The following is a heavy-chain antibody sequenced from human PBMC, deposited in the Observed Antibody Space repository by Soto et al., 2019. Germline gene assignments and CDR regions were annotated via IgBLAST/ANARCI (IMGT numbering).Heavy chain of an antibody. D-gene: IGHD3-9*01. CDR2: MNPNSGNT. V-gene: IGHV1-8*01. Sequence: ASVKVSCKASGYTFTSYDINWVRQATGQGLEWMGWMNPNSGNTGYAQKFQGRVTMTRNTSISTAYMELSSLRSEDTAVYYCAREAAYYDILTGGRRIYYYYGMDVWGQGTTVTVSS. CDR3: AREAAYYDILTGGRRIYYYYGMDV. J-gene: IGHJ6*02. CDR1: GYTFTSYD.